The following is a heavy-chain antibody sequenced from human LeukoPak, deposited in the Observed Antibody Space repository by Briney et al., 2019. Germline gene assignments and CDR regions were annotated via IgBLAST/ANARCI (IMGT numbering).Heavy chain of an antibody. J-gene: IGHJ4*02. D-gene: IGHD3-10*01. CDR2: IDWDDDK. Sequence: SGPTLVKPTQTLTLTCTFSGFSLSTSGMCVSWIRQPPGKALEWLARIDWDDDKYCSTSLKTRLTISKDTSKNQVVLTMTNMDPVDTATYYCARITMVRGVILLDYWGQGTLVTVSS. CDR3: ARITMVRGVILLDY. CDR1: GFSLSTSGMC. V-gene: IGHV2-70*11.